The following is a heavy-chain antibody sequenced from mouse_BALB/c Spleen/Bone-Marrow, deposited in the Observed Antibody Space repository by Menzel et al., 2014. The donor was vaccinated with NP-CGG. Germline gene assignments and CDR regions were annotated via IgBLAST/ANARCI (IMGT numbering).Heavy chain of an antibody. CDR2: IRLKSDNYAT. CDR1: GFTFSNFW. CDR3: TLYYGSNYWFAY. J-gene: IGHJ3*01. Sequence: EVKVVESGGGLVQPGGSMKLSCVASGFTFSNFWMSWVRQSPEKGLEWVAEIRLKSDNYATHYAESVKGKFTISRDDSKRRLYLQMNSLRTEDTGIYYCTLYYGSNYWFAYWGQGTLVTVSA. V-gene: IGHV6-6*02. D-gene: IGHD1-1*01.